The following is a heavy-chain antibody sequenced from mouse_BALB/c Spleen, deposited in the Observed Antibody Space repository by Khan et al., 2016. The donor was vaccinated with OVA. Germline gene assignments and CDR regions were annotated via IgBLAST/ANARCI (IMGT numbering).Heavy chain of an antibody. CDR2: IDTENGNT. J-gene: IGHJ3*01. Sequence: VQLKQSGAELVRPGALVNLSCKASGFNIKDYYMHWVKQRPEQGLEWFGWIDTENGNTIYDPKFQGQASITSDTSSNTAYLRLSGLTSEDTAVYSSSSDGYSPWFDYWGQGTMVTVSA. CDR3: SSDGYSPWFDY. CDR1: GFNIKDYY. V-gene: IGHV14-1*02. D-gene: IGHD2-3*01.